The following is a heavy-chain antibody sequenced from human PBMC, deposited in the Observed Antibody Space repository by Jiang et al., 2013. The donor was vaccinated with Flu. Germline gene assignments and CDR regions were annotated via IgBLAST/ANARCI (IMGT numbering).Heavy chain of an antibody. CDR3: ATVGADDY. Sequence: VQLVESGGDVVQPGRSLRLSCVASGFTISSYGMHWVRQAPGKGLEWVAVISYDGSNEYYADSVKGRFTISRDTSKNTLYLQMNSLRTEDTAVYYCATVGADDYWGQGTLVTVSS. CDR1: GFTISSYG. CDR2: ISYDGSNE. J-gene: IGHJ4*02. D-gene: IGHD1-26*01. V-gene: IGHV3-30*03.